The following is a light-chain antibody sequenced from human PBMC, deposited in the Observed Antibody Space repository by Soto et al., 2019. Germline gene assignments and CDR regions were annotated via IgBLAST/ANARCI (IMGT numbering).Light chain of an antibody. J-gene: IGKJ1*01. CDR3: IQYYNFSWT. V-gene: IGKV1-6*01. Sequence: QITQSPSSLSASVPYRASISCGASQDIRNTLAWYQQKPGEAPKLLIFAASNLQSGVPSRFSGSGSVTDFTLAITGLQTEDFATYSCIQYYNFSWTFGQGTKVDIK. CDR1: QDIRNT. CDR2: AAS.